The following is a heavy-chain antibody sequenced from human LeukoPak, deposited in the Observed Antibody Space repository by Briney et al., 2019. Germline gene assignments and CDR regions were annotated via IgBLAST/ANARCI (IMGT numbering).Heavy chain of an antibody. CDR2: MNPSSGNT. D-gene: IGHD5-18*01. CDR3: ARATGRGYSYGRETNY. J-gene: IGHJ4*02. V-gene: IGHV1-8*01. Sequence: GASVKVSCKASGYTLTSYDISWVRQATGQGLEWMGWMNPSSGNTGYAQKFQGRVTMTRNTSISTAYMELSSLRSEDTAVYYCARATGRGYSYGRETNYWGQGTLVTVSS. CDR1: GYTLTSYD.